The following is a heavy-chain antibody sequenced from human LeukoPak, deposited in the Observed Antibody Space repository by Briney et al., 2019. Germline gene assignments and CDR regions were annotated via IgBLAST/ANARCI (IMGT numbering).Heavy chain of an antibody. Sequence: GGSLRLSCVASGFTFTNYWMSWVRQAPGKGLEWVAFIRYDGSNKYYADSVKGRFTISRDNSKNTLYLQMNSLRAEDTAVYYCAAGYSSGWNWGQGTLVTVSS. CDR2: IRYDGSNK. D-gene: IGHD6-19*01. CDR1: GFTFTNYW. J-gene: IGHJ4*02. CDR3: AAGYSSGWN. V-gene: IGHV3-30*02.